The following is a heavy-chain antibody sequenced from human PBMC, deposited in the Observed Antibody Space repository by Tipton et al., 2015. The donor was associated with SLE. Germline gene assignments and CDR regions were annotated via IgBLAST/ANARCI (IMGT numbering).Heavy chain of an antibody. Sequence: SLRLSCAASGFTFSRYAMHWVRQAPGKGLEWVALISYDGSKKEYADSVKGRFTISRDNSKNTLYLQMNSLRSEDTAVFYCARSRDDFGDYGEDYWGQGTLVTVSS. CDR3: ARSRDDFGDYGEDY. J-gene: IGHJ4*02. CDR2: ISYDGSKK. CDR1: GFTFSRYA. D-gene: IGHD4-17*01. V-gene: IGHV3-30*04.